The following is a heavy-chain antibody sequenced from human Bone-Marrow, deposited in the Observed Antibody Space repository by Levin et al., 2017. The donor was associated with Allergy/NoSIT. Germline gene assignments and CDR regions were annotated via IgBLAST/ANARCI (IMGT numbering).Heavy chain of an antibody. CDR3: VRQGCNWNFGGWFDP. J-gene: IGHJ5*02. CDR2: MYYSGST. CDR1: GDSISSTTHY. V-gene: IGHV4-39*01. D-gene: IGHD1-7*01. Sequence: SETLSLTCTVSGDSISSTTHYWGWIRQPPGKGLEWIGNMYYSGSTYYNPSLKSRVTISVDTSKNQFSLKLTSVAAADTAVYYCVRQGCNWNFGGWFDPWGQGTLVTVSS.